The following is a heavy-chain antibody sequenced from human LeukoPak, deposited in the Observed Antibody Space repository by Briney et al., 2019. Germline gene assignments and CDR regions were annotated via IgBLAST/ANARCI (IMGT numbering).Heavy chain of an antibody. CDR2: INHSGST. CDR1: GGSFSGYY. Sequence: PSETLSLTCAVYGGSFSGYYWSWIRQPPGKGLEWIGEINHSGSTNYNPSLKSRVTISVDTSKYQFSLELSSVTAADTAVYYCARVEVRGRGRRYNWNSKRRYGMDVWGQGTTVTVSS. CDR3: ARVEVRGRGRRYNWNSKRRYGMDV. J-gene: IGHJ6*02. V-gene: IGHV4-34*01. D-gene: IGHD1-7*01.